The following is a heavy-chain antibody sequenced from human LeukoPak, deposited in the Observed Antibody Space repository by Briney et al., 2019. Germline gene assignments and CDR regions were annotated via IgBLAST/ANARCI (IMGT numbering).Heavy chain of an antibody. CDR2: LQYSGTT. CDR3: ARPGGGNYP. D-gene: IGHD4-23*01. CDR1: GGFISSGRYY. J-gene: IGHJ5*02. Sequence: KSSETLSLTCTVSGGFISSGRYYWGWIRQPPGKGLEWIGSLQYSGTTYYNPSLKSRVTISVDTPSNKFSLRLISVTAADTAVYYCARPGGGNYPWGQGTLVTVSS. V-gene: IGHV4-39*01.